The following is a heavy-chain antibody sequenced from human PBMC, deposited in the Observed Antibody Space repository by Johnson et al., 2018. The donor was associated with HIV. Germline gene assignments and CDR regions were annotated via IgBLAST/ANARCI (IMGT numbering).Heavy chain of an antibody. D-gene: IGHD6-13*01. CDR1: GFTVSSNY. CDR3: AKELAADGVDAFDI. V-gene: IGHV3-23*04. Sequence: VQLVESGGGVVQPGRSLRLSCAASGFTVSSNYMSWVRQAPGKGLEWVSVISGSGGSTYYADSVKGRFTISRDNSKNTLYLQMNSLRAEDTAVYYCAKELAADGVDAFDIWGQGTMVTVS. CDR2: ISGSGGST. J-gene: IGHJ3*02.